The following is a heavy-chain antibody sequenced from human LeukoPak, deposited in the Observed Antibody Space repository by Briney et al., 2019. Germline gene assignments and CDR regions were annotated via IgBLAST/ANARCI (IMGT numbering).Heavy chain of an antibody. CDR2: ISTDGGGT. J-gene: IGHJ4*02. D-gene: IGHD3-10*01. CDR3: ARYGSGSYYHY. V-gene: IGHV3-64*01. Sequence: GGSLRLSCAASGCTFSDYAMRWVRQAPGKGLEYVSAISTDGGGTYYVNSVKGRFTISRDNSKNTLYLQMGSLRAEDMAVYYCARYGSGSYYHYWGQGTLVTVSS. CDR1: GCTFSDYA.